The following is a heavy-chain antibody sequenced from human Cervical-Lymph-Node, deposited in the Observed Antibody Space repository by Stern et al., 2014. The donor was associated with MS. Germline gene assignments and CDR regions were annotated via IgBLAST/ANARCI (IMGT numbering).Heavy chain of an antibody. Sequence: QVQLVQSGAEVKKPGASVKVSCKASRFTFTNYAIHWVRQAPGQRLELMGWINAANGDTKYSQNFQARITITRDTSAGTAYMELSSLRSEDTAVYYCAREKRGATGTLFDYWGQGTLVTVSS. V-gene: IGHV1-3*01. J-gene: IGHJ4*02. D-gene: IGHD1-1*01. CDR1: RFTFTNYA. CDR2: INAANGDT. CDR3: AREKRGATGTLFDY.